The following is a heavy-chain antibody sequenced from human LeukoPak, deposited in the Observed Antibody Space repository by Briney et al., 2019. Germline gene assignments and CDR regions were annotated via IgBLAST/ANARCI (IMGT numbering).Heavy chain of an antibody. CDR1: GGSLSGYY. D-gene: IGHD3-16*01. CDR3: ARIRYDYVWGSRPPGHFDY. Sequence: SETLSLTCAVYGGSLSGYYWSWIRQPPGKGLEWIGEINHSGSTNYNPSLKSRVTISVDTSKNQFSLKLSSVTAADTAVYYCARIRYDYVWGSRPPGHFDYWGQGTLVTVSS. J-gene: IGHJ4*02. CDR2: INHSGST. V-gene: IGHV4-34*01.